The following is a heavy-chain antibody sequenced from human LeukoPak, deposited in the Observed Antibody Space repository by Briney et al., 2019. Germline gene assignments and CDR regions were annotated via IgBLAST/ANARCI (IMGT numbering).Heavy chain of an antibody. CDR3: AKATSVTTLFDY. CDR2: ISGSGSGGST. J-gene: IGHJ4*01. D-gene: IGHD4-17*01. V-gene: IGHV3-23*01. CDR1: GFIFSSYG. Sequence: PGGSLRLSCAASGFIFSSYGMTWVRQAPGKGLEWVSSISGSGSGGSTYYADSVKGRFTISRDNSKNTLYLQMNSLRVEDAAVYYCAKATSVTTLFDYWGHGTLVTVSS.